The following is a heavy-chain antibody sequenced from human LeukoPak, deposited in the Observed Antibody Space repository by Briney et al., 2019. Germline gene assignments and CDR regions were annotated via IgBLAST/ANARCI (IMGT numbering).Heavy chain of an antibody. CDR1: GFTFSSYG. D-gene: IGHD4-17*01. CDR2: ISGSGDST. Sequence: GGSLRPSCAASGFTFSSYGMSWVRQAPGKGLEWVSAISGSGDSTYYADSVKGRFTISRDNSKNTLYLQMNSLRAEDTAVYDCAKGDYGDAGVAFDIWGQGTMVTVSS. CDR3: AKGDYGDAGVAFDI. V-gene: IGHV3-23*01. J-gene: IGHJ3*02.